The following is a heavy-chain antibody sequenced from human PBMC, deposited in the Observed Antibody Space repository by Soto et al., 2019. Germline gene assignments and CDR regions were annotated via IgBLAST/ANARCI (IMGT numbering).Heavy chain of an antibody. CDR2: VFYTGST. CDR1: GASVTDYY. J-gene: IGHJ5*02. Sequence: SETLSLTCSVSGASVTDYYWTWFRLTPKRELQWIGYVFYTGSTNYNPFLKSRVTISIDTSKSQFSLKLSSVTAADTAVYYCARHPIRYYDILTSQTVYPEYNWIDPWGHGTLVTVS. V-gene: IGHV4-59*08. CDR3: ARHPIRYYDILTSQTVYPEYNWIDP. D-gene: IGHD3-9*01.